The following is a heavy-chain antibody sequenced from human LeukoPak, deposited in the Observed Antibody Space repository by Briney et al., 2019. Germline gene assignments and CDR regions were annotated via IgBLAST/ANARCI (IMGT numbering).Heavy chain of an antibody. CDR2: IYPGDSDT. D-gene: IGHD4-17*01. V-gene: IGHV5-51*01. CDR3: ARLKTVTTLVEGIDP. Sequence: GESLKISGKGSGYSFTSYWIGWVRQMPGKGLEWMGIIYPGDSDTRYSPSFQGQVTISADKSISTAYLQWSSLKASDTAMYYCARLKTVTTLVEGIDPWGQGTLVTVSS. J-gene: IGHJ5*02. CDR1: GYSFTSYW.